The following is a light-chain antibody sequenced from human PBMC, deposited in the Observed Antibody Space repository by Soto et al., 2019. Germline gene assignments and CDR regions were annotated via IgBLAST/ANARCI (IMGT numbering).Light chain of an antibody. CDR2: DNN. V-gene: IGLV1-51*01. J-gene: IGLJ2*01. CDR3: ATWDHSLTGEV. CDR1: SSNIGNNY. Sequence: QSVLTQPPSVSAAPGQKVTISCSGSSSNIGNNYVSWYQQLPATAPTLLIYDNNKRPSGIPDRFSGAKSGTSGTLDITGLQTGDEADDYCATWDHSLTGEVFGGGTKLTVL.